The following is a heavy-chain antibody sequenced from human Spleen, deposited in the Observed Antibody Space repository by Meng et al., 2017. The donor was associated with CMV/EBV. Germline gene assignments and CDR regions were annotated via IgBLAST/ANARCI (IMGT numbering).Heavy chain of an antibody. Sequence: GGSLRLSCAASGFTFSSYEMNWVRQAPGKGPEWVSYISSSGSTIYYADSVKGRFTISRDNAKNSLYLQMNSLRAEDTAVYYCARVTTIFGVVLGLDYWGQGTLVTVSS. D-gene: IGHD3-3*01. CDR3: ARVTTIFGVVLGLDY. V-gene: IGHV3-48*03. CDR1: GFTFSSYE. J-gene: IGHJ4*02. CDR2: ISSSGSTI.